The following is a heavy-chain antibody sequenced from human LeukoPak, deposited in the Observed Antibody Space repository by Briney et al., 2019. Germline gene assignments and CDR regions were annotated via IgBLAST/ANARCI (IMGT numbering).Heavy chain of an antibody. Sequence: GGSLRLSCAASGFTFSSYGMHWVRQAPGKGLEWVAVISYDGSNKYYADSVKGRFTISRDNSKNTLYLQMNSLRAEDTAVYYCAKDRDNYYFDYWGQGTLVTVAS. CDR3: AKDRDNYYFDY. V-gene: IGHV3-30*18. CDR1: GFTFSSYG. D-gene: IGHD1-20*01. CDR2: ISYDGSNK. J-gene: IGHJ4*02.